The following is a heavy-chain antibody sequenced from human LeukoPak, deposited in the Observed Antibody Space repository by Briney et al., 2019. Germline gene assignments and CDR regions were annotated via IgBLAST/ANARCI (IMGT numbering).Heavy chain of an antibody. CDR3: ARGGRSGIYAYYFDN. Sequence: HPGGSLRLSCAASGFTFTDNWMHWVRQAPGKGLVWVSRISTDGSRTNYADSVKGRFTISRDDAKNTLYLQMNSLRAEDTAVYYCARGGRSGIYAYYFDNWGQGTLVTVSS. CDR2: ISTDGSRT. D-gene: IGHD1-26*01. J-gene: IGHJ4*02. CDR1: GFTFTDNW. V-gene: IGHV3-74*01.